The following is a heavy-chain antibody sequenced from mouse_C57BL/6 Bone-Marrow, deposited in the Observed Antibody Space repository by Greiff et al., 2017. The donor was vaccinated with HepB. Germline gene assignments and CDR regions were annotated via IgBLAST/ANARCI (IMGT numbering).Heavy chain of an antibody. V-gene: IGHV1-53*01. CDR1: GYTFTSYW. J-gene: IGHJ2*01. D-gene: IGHD1-1*01. Sequence: QVQLQQPGTELVKPGASVKLSCKASGYTFTSYWMHWVKQRPGQGLEWIGNINPSNGGTNYNEKFKSKATLTVDKSSSTAYMQLSSLTSEDSAVYYCARSLSGSSYGVYYFDYWGQGTTLTVSS. CDR2: INPSNGGT. CDR3: ARSLSGSSYGVYYFDY.